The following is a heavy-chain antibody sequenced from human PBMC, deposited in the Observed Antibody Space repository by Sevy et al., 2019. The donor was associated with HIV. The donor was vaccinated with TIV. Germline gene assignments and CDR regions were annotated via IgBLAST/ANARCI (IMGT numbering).Heavy chain of an antibody. V-gene: IGHV4-59*01. CDR3: ARDSAVVPRVLVC. Sequence: SETLSLTCNVSGDSISSYFWSWFRQPPGKGLEWIGYIYYSGTIDYNPSLRSRVTISVDTSKKHFSMKLTSVTAADTAVYYCARDSAVVPRVLVCWVGGSLVTVSS. J-gene: IGHJ4*02. CDR2: IYYSGTI. CDR1: GDSISSYF. D-gene: IGHD2-15*01.